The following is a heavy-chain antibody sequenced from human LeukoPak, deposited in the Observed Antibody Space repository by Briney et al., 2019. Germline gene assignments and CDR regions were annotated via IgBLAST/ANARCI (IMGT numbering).Heavy chain of an antibody. J-gene: IGHJ4*02. Sequence: GGSLRLSCAASGFTFSDYAMNWVRQAPGKGLEWVSGIRVGGEIYYADSVKGRFTISRGNSENTLYLQMSGLRAEDTAVYHCAKGTGDTGYYFDYWGQGTLVTVSS. CDR1: GFTFSDYA. D-gene: IGHD7-27*01. CDR3: AKGTGDTGYYFDY. V-gene: IGHV3-23*01. CDR2: IRVGGEI.